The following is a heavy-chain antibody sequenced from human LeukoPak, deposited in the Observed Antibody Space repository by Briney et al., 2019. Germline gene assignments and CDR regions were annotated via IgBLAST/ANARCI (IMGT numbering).Heavy chain of an antibody. CDR1: GFTFSSYA. CDR3: AKGKGRAAAGTCAWFDP. V-gene: IGHV3-23*01. Sequence: GGSLLLSCAASGFTFSSYAMSWVGRAPGKGLEWVSAISGSGGSTYYAASVKGRFTISRDKSKNTLYLQMNSLRAEDTAVYYCAKGKGRAAAGTCAWFDPWGQGTLVTVS. CDR2: ISGSGGST. J-gene: IGHJ5*02. D-gene: IGHD6-13*01.